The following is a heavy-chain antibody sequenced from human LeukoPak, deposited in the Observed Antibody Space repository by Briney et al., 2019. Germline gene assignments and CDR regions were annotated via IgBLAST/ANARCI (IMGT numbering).Heavy chain of an antibody. CDR3: ARPNGGRSYWYFDL. D-gene: IGHD2-8*01. V-gene: IGHV3-48*04. Sequence: GGSLRLSCAASGFTFSSYSMNWVRQAPGKGLEWVSYISSSSSTIYYADSVKGRFTISRDNAKNSLYLQMNSLRAEDTAVYYCARPNGGRSYWYFDLWGRGTLVTVSS. CDR2: ISSSSSTI. J-gene: IGHJ2*01. CDR1: GFTFSSYS.